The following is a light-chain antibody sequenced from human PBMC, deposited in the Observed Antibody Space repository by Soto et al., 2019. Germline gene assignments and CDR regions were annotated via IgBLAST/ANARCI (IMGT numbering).Light chain of an antibody. CDR3: QQYGSSPMI. CDR1: QSVSSSY. V-gene: IGKV3-20*01. Sequence: EIVLTQSPGTLSLSPGERATLFCRASQSVSSSYLAWYQQKPGRPPRLLIYGASNRATGIPDRISGSGSETDFTLTISRLEPEDFAVYYCQQYGSSPMIFGGGTKVDI. J-gene: IGKJ4*01. CDR2: GAS.